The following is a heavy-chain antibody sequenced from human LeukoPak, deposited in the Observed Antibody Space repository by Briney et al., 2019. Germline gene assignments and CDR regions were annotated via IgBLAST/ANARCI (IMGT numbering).Heavy chain of an antibody. D-gene: IGHD3-22*01. CDR2: ISSSGSTI. Sequence: PGGSLRLSCAASGFTFSDYYMSWIRQAPGKGLEWVSYISSSGSTIYYADSVKGRFTISRDNAKNSLYLQMNSLRAEDTAVYYCARDDSSGYFNDAFDIWGQGTMATVSS. J-gene: IGHJ3*02. CDR1: GFTFSDYY. V-gene: IGHV3-11*01. CDR3: ARDDSSGYFNDAFDI.